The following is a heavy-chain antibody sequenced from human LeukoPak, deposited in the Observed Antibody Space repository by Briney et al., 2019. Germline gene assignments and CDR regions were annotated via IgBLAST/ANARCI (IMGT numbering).Heavy chain of an antibody. V-gene: IGHV3-53*01. CDR2: IFSGGTT. CDR1: GFTVSSNY. Sequence: IQPGGSLRLSCAASGFTVSSNYMSWVRQAPGEGLEWVSVIFSGGTTYYADSVKGRFTISRDNSKNTLYLQMNSLRAEDTVVYYCARDISSRGYFDYWGQGTLVTVSS. J-gene: IGHJ4*02. D-gene: IGHD1-1*01. CDR3: ARDISSRGYFDY.